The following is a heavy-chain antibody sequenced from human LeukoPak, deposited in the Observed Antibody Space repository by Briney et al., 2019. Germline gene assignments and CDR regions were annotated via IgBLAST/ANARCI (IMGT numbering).Heavy chain of an antibody. J-gene: IGHJ6*04. D-gene: IGHD3-10*02. V-gene: IGHV3-48*03. CDR3: AELGITMIGGV. CDR2: ISSSGSTI. Sequence: GGSLRLSCAASGFTFSKMNRVRQAPGKGLEWVSYISSSGSTIYYADSVKGRFTISRDNAKNSLYLQMNSLRAEDTAVYYCAELGITMIGGVWGKGTTVTISS. CDR1: GFTFSK.